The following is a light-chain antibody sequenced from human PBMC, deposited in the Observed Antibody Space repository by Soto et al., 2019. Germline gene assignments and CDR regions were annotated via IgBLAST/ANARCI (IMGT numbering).Light chain of an antibody. J-gene: IGKJ1*01. CDR1: QGISSW. CDR3: QQSYSTPRT. V-gene: IGKV1-39*01. CDR2: AAS. Sequence: DIQMTQSPSSLSASVGDRGTITCRASQGISSWLAWYQQTPEKAPKLLIYAASSLQSGVPSRFSGSGSGTDFTLTISSLQPEDFATYYCQQSYSTPRTFGQGTKVDIK.